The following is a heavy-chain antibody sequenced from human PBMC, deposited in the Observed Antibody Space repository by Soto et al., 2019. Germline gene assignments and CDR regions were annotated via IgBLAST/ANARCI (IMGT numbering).Heavy chain of an antibody. Sequence: GASVKVSCKASGGTFSSYAISWVRQAPGQGLEWMGGSIPIFGTANYAQKFQGRVTITADESTSTAYMELSSLRSEDTAVYYCAREAYIAAAGSPGTPFDPWGQGTLVTVSS. CDR2: SIPIFGTA. V-gene: IGHV1-69*13. D-gene: IGHD6-13*01. J-gene: IGHJ5*02. CDR1: GGTFSSYA. CDR3: AREAYIAAAGSPGTPFDP.